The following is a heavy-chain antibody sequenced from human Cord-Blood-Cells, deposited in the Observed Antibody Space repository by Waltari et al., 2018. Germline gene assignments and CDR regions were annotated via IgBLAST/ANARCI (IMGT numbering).Heavy chain of an antibody. V-gene: IGHV2-70*15. CDR2: IDWDDDK. J-gene: IGHJ3*02. Sequence: QVTLRESVPSLVKPTQTLTLTCTFPGFSLSTSGMCVSWIRQPPGKALEWLARIDWDDDKYYSTSLKTRLTISKDTSKNQVVLTMTNMDPVDTATYYCARILARLGDAFDIWGQGTMVTVSS. CDR3: ARILARLGDAFDI. CDR1: GFSLSTSGMC.